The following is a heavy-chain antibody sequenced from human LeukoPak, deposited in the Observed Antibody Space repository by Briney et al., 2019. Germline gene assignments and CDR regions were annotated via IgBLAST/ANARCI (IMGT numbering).Heavy chain of an antibody. CDR2: INPNSGGT. CDR3: ARDWSGYCSSTSCYYMDV. CDR1: GYTFTGYY. V-gene: IGHV1-2*02. D-gene: IGHD2-2*01. J-gene: IGHJ6*03. Sequence: ASVKVSCKASGYTFTGYYMHWVRQAPGQGLEWMGWINPNSGGTNYAQKFQGRVTMTRDTSISTAYMELSRLRSDDTAVYYCARDWSGYCSSTSCYYMDVRGKGTTVTVSS.